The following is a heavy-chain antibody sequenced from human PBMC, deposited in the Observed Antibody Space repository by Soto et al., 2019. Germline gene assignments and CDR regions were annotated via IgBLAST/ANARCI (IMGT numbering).Heavy chain of an antibody. V-gene: IGHV1-3*04. CDR2: INTGNGNT. J-gene: IGHJ4*02. Sequence: QVQLVQSGAEVKKPGASVNVSCKASGYMFTSYSIHWVRQAPGQRLEWMGWINTGNGNTKYSQKFQGRVTITRDTSVTTAYMELSSLRSEDTAVYYCAREKAPYYSESSGFYYYPWGQGTLVTVSS. D-gene: IGHD3-22*01. CDR3: AREKAPYYSESSGFYYYP. CDR1: GYMFTSYS.